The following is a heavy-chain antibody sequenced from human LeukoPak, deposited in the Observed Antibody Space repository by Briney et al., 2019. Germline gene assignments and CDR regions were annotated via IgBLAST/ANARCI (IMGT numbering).Heavy chain of an antibody. J-gene: IGHJ6*02. D-gene: IGHD6-6*01. V-gene: IGHV3-23*01. Sequence: GGSLRLSCAASGFTFNTYAMSWVRQAPGKGLEWVSGISASGGSSYYATSVKGRYTISRDNTKNTLYLQMNSLKAEDTAVYYCAKGLIAARLEGMDVWGQGTTVTVSS. CDR1: GFTFNTYA. CDR2: ISASGGSS. CDR3: AKGLIAARLEGMDV.